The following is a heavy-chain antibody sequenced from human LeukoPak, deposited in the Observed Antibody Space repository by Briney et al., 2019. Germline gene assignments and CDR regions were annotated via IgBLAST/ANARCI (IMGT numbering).Heavy chain of an antibody. Sequence: GGSLRLSCGASGFTFSSYSMNWVRQAPGKGLEWVSCISTSSSYIYYADSVKGRFTTSRDNAKNSLYLQMNSLRAEDTAVYYCARGVRDILSGYYTDYYFYYMDVWGKGTTVTVSS. J-gene: IGHJ6*03. CDR3: ARGVRDILSGYYTDYYFYYMDV. CDR1: GFTFSSYS. V-gene: IGHV3-21*01. D-gene: IGHD3-9*01. CDR2: ISTSSSYI.